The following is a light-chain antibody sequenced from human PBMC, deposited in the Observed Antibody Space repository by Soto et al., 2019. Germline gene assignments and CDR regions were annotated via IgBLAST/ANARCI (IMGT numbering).Light chain of an antibody. CDR1: SGRIASNY. CDR3: QSHDSGTLYV. CDR2: EDK. V-gene: IGLV6-57*04. J-gene: IGLJ1*01. Sequence: NFMLTQPHSVSASPGKTVTISCTRSSGRIASNYVQWYQQRPGSAPTTVIYEDKQRPSAFPDRFSGSIDSSSNSASLTISGLQTEDEADYYCQSHDSGTLYVFGTGTKLTVL.